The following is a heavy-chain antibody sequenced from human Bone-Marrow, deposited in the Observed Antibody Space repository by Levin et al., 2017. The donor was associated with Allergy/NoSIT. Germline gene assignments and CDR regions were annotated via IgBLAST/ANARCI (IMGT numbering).Heavy chain of an antibody. V-gene: IGHV3-23*02. CDR3: AKGGIIRKQIFSDIVIVPGPPQT. D-gene: IGHD2-2*01. CDR2: IVGNTAKT. Sequence: GGSLRLSCEASEFKLNTYAMSWVRQAPGRGLEWVSAIVGNTAKTFYRDSVQGRFTISRDNSKNILYLHMKGLRAEDTAVYYCAKGGIIRKQIFSDIVIVPGPPQTWGQGALVTVSS. J-gene: IGHJ4*02. CDR1: EFKLNTYA.